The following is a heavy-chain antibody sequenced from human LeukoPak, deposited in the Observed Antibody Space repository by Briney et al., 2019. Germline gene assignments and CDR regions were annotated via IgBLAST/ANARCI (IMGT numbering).Heavy chain of an antibody. Sequence: GGSLRLSCTASGFTFGDYAMSWVRQAPGKGLEWVSAISGSGGSTYYADSVKGRFTISRDNSKNTLYLQMNSLRAEDTAVYYCAKYRRELLPYYYYYMDVWGKGTTVTVSS. CDR2: ISGSGGST. CDR3: AKYRRELLPYYYYYMDV. D-gene: IGHD1-26*01. CDR1: GFTFGDYA. J-gene: IGHJ6*03. V-gene: IGHV3-23*01.